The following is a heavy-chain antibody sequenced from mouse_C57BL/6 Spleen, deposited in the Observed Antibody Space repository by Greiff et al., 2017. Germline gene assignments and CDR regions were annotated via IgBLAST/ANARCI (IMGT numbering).Heavy chain of an antibody. J-gene: IGHJ2*01. Sequence: VQVVESDAELVKPGASVKISCKASGYTFTDHTIHWMKQRPEQGLEWIGYIYPRDGSTKYNEKFKGKATLTADKSSSTAYMQLNSLTSEDSAVYFCAKSGYYGSSHFDYWGQGTTLTVSS. CDR1: GYTFTDHT. V-gene: IGHV1-78*01. CDR2: IYPRDGST. CDR3: AKSGYYGSSHFDY. D-gene: IGHD1-1*01.